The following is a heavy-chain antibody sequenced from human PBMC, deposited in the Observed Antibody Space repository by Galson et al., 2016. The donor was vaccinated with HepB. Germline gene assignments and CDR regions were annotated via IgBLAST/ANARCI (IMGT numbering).Heavy chain of an antibody. Sequence: SLRLSCAASGFIFSNYGMHWVRQAPGKGLEWVAVISHDGSSEDYVDSVKGRFTISRDNSKNTLYLQVNSLRPEDTAVYYCANLRTTVLTAGFDPWGQGTLVTVSS. CDR2: ISHDGSSE. J-gene: IGHJ5*02. CDR3: ANLRTTVLTAGFDP. D-gene: IGHD4-23*01. V-gene: IGHV3-30*18. CDR1: GFIFSNYG.